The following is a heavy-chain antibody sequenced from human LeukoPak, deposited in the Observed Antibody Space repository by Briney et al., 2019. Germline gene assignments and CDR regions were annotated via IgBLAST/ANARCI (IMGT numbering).Heavy chain of an antibody. D-gene: IGHD3-9*01. CDR2: ISGSGGST. Sequence: GGSLRLSRAASGFTFSSYAMSWVRQAPGKGLEWVSAISGSGGSTYYADSVKGRFTISRDNSKNTLYLQMNSLRAEDTAVYYFAKSGSSLTGYPVRFEYWGQGTLVTVSS. V-gene: IGHV3-23*01. CDR1: GFTFSSYA. J-gene: IGHJ4*02. CDR3: AKSGSSLTGYPVRFEY.